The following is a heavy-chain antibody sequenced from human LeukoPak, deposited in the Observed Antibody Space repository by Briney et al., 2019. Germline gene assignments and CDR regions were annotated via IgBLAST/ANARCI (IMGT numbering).Heavy chain of an antibody. V-gene: IGHV3-30-3*01. J-gene: IGHJ4*02. CDR1: GFTFSSYA. Sequence: GGSLRLSCAASGFTFSSYAMHWVRQAPGKGLEWVAVISYDGSNKYYADSVKGRFTISRDNSKNTLYLQMNSLRAEDTAVYYCARGRGDTATFWNWGQGTLVTVSS. CDR3: ARGRGDTATFWN. CDR2: ISYDGSNK. D-gene: IGHD5-18*01.